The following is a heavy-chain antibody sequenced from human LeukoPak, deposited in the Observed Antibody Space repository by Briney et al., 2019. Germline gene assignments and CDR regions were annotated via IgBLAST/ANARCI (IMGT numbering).Heavy chain of an antibody. J-gene: IGHJ4*02. CDR1: GFTFSTYG. Sequence: GGSLRLSCGASGFTFSTYGMHWVRQAPGKGLEWVAMIRYDGSNKYYADSVKGRFTISRDYSKNTMYLQMDSLRAEDTAVYYCATDGPNYNIDHWGQGILVTVSS. D-gene: IGHD3-9*01. CDR2: IRYDGSNK. CDR3: ATDGPNYNIDH. V-gene: IGHV3-30*02.